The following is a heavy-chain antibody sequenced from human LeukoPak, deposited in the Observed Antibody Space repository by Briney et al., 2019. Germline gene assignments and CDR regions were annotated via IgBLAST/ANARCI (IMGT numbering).Heavy chain of an antibody. Sequence: GRSLRLSCAASGFTFSSYGMHWVRQAPGKGLEWVAVISYDGSNKYYADSVKGRFTISRDNSKNALYLQMNSLRAEDTAVYYCAGGEPTDYYYYGMDVWGQGTTVTVSS. V-gene: IGHV3-30*03. CDR3: AGGEPTDYYYYGMDV. J-gene: IGHJ6*02. D-gene: IGHD1-14*01. CDR1: GFTFSSYG. CDR2: ISYDGSNK.